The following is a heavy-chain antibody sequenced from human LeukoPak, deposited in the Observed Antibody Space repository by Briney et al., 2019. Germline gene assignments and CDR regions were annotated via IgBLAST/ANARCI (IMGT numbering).Heavy chain of an antibody. D-gene: IGHD3-3*01. CDR1: GFTFSDYY. CDR2: ISSSGSTI. J-gene: IGHJ6*02. V-gene: IGHV3-11*01. Sequence: GGSLRLSCAASGFTFSDYYMGWIRQAPGKGLEWVSYISSSGSTIYYADSVKGRFTISRDNAKNSLYLQMNSLRAEDTAVYYCARDGLTGTPYYDFWSGYLIHYGMDVWGQGTTVTVSS. CDR3: ARDGLTGTPYYDFWSGYLIHYGMDV.